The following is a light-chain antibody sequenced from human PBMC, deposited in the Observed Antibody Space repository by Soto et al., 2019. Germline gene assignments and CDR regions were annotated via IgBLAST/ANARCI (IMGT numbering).Light chain of an antibody. CDR3: QQYKA. Sequence: DIQMTQSPSTLSASVGDTITITCRASQSLSSYLAWYQQKPGRAPKLLIFDASSLERGVPSRFSGSGSGTEFRLTISSLQPDDFATYYCQQYKAFGQGTKVEIK. CDR2: DAS. J-gene: IGKJ1*01. V-gene: IGKV1-5*01. CDR1: QSLSSY.